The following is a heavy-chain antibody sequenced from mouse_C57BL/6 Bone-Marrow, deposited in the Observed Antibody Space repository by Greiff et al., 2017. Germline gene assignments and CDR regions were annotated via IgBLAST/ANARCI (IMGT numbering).Heavy chain of an antibody. J-gene: IGHJ4*01. Sequence: EVKLVESGGDLVKPGGSLKLSCAASGFTFSSYGMSWVRQTPDKRLEWVATISSGGSYTYYPDSVKGRFTISRENAKNTLYLQMSSLKSEDTAMYYCARQGRGYAMDYWGQGTSVTVSS. CDR3: ARQGRGYAMDY. V-gene: IGHV5-6*01. CDR2: ISSGGSYT. CDR1: GFTFSSYG.